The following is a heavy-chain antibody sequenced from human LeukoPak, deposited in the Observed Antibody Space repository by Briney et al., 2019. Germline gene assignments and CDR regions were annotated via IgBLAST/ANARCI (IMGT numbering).Heavy chain of an antibody. CDR1: GGTFSSYA. CDR2: IIPIFGTA. Sequence: SVTVSFKASGGTFSSYAISWVRQAPGQGLEWMGGIIPIFGTANYAQKFQGRVTITTDESTSTAYMELSSLRSEDTAVYYCAGSYSGSYSEFDYWGQGTLVTVSS. J-gene: IGHJ4*02. V-gene: IGHV1-69*05. D-gene: IGHD1-26*01. CDR3: AGSYSGSYSEFDY.